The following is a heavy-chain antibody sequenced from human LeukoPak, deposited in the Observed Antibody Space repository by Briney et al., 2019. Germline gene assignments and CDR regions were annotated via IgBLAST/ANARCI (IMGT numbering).Heavy chain of an antibody. V-gene: IGHV4-4*07. D-gene: IGHD1-7*01. CDR1: GGSISSYY. J-gene: IGHJ6*02. CDR3: ARNWNYRPPMDV. Sequence: SETLSLTCTVSGGSISSYYWSWIRQPAGKGLEWIGRIYTSGSTNYNPSLKSRVIMSVDTSKNQFSLKLSSVTAADTAVYYCARNWNYRPPMDVWGQGTTVTVSS. CDR2: IYTSGST.